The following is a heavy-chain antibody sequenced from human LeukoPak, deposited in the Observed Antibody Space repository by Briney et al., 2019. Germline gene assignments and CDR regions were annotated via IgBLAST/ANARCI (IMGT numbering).Heavy chain of an antibody. CDR2: IKSKTDGGTT. Sequence: GGSLRLSCAASGFTFSNAWMSWVRQAPGKGLEWVGRIKSKTDGGTTDYAAPVKGRFTISRDDSKNTLYLQMNSLKTEDTAVYYCTARGAPTGDTFDVWGQGTMVTVSS. CDR1: GFTFSNAW. CDR3: TARGAPTGDTFDV. D-gene: IGHD1-26*01. V-gene: IGHV3-15*01. J-gene: IGHJ3*01.